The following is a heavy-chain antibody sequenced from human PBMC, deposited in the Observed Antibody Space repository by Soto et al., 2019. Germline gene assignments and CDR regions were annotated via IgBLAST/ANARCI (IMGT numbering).Heavy chain of an antibody. CDR3: ARDGYSSGWYRYFDL. CDR2: INHNSGGT. J-gene: IGHJ2*01. D-gene: IGHD6-19*01. V-gene: IGHV1-2*04. Sequence: QVQLVQSGAEVKKPGASVKVSCKASGYTFTGYYMHWVRQAPGQGLEWMGWINHNSGGTNYAQKFQGWVTMTRDTSISTAYMELSRLRSDDTAVYYCARDGYSSGWYRYFDLWGRGTLVTVSS. CDR1: GYTFTGYY.